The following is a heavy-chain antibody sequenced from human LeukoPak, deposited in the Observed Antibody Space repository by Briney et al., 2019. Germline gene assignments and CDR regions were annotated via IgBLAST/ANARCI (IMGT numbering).Heavy chain of an antibody. CDR1: GYTISSGYY. CDR2: MYHSGTT. V-gene: IGHV4-38-2*02. CDR3: VRGPLLWFAELRFDP. J-gene: IGHJ5*02. D-gene: IGHD3-10*01. Sequence: PSETLSLTCTVSGYTISSGYYWGWIRQPPGKGQGWIGSMYHSGTTYYNASLKSRATISVDTSKNQISLKMNSMTAADTAVYYCVRGPLLWFAELRFDPWGQGTLVTVSS.